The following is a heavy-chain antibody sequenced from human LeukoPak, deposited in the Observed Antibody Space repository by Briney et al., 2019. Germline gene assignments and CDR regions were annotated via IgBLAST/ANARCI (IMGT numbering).Heavy chain of an antibody. CDR3: ASQNTAMLAFDI. CDR2: IANDGRDK. CDR1: GFTFSNCA. J-gene: IGHJ3*02. V-gene: IGHV3-30*14. Sequence: GGSLRLSCAASGFTFSNCAMHWVRQAPGKGLEWVAVIANDGRDKHYADSVKGRFTISRDNSKNTLYLQMNSLRAEDTAVYYCASQNTAMLAFDIWGQGTMVTVSS. D-gene: IGHD5-18*01.